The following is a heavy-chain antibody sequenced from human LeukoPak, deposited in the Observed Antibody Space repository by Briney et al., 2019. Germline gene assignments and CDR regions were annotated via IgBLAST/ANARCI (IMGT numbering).Heavy chain of an antibody. D-gene: IGHD2-15*01. CDR2: MNPNSGNT. Sequence: RRASVKVSCKASGYTFTSYDINWVRQATGQGLEWMGWMNPNSGNTGYAQKFQGRATMTRNTSISTAYVELNSLTSEDTAVYYCARERWHCRVNCYSVYYYALDVWGQGTTVTVSS. CDR1: GYTFTSYD. J-gene: IGHJ6*02. V-gene: IGHV1-8*01. CDR3: ARERWHCRVNCYSVYYYALDV.